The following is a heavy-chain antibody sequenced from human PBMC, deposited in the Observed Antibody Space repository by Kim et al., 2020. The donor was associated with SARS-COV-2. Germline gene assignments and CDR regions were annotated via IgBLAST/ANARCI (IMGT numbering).Heavy chain of an antibody. Sequence: SETLSLTCTVSGASISTSDYYWGWIRQPPGKGLEWIGTIYYSGTTYYNPSLESSVIISVDTSKNQFSLKLNSVTAADTAVYYCVRQSREGSSSSWSDPWGQGTLVTVSS. J-gene: IGHJ5*02. CDR1: GASISTSDYY. D-gene: IGHD6-13*01. CDR2: IYYSGTT. V-gene: IGHV4-39*01. CDR3: VRQSREGSSSSWSDP.